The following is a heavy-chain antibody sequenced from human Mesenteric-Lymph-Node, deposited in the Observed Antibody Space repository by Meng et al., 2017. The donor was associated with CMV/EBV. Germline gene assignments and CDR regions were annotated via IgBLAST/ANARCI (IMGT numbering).Heavy chain of an antibody. CDR1: GYAFSNYW. V-gene: IGHV5-51*01. CDR3: ARPRNAYDNSGTFNV. CDR2: MSPGDSDI. D-gene: IGHD3-9*01. Sequence: GESLKISCQGSGYAFSNYWIGWVSQLPGKGLEWMGIMSPGDSDIRYSPSFQGQVTMSADKSTNTAYLQWRSLQASDTAMYYCARPRNAYDNSGTFNVWGQGTMVTVSS. J-gene: IGHJ3*01.